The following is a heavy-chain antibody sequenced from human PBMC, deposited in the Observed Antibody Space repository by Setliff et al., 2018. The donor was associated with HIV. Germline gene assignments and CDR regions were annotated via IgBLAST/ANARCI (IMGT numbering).Heavy chain of an antibody. V-gene: IGHV1-69*06. Sequence: SVKVSCKASGDTFSNYAISWVRQAPGQGLEWMGGIIPIFGTANYAQKFEGRVTITADKSTSTAYMEVNSLTSEDTAVYYCTRGGFFGVADRRALANWGQGTLVTVSS. CDR2: IIPIFGTA. CDR1: GDTFSNYA. D-gene: IGHD3-3*01. CDR3: TRGGFFGVADRRALAN. J-gene: IGHJ4*02.